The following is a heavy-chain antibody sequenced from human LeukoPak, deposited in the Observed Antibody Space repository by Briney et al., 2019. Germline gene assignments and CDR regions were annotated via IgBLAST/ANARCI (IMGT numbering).Heavy chain of an antibody. V-gene: IGHV3-7*01. J-gene: IGHJ3*02. Sequence: TGGSLRLSCVSSGFTFSNDWMTWVRQAPGKGLEWVANIKRDGSQTHYADSVKGRFTTSRDNTKLFLQMNSLRVEDTARYYCARDTSPSSGSTYFDAFDMWGQGTMVSVSS. D-gene: IGHD1-1*01. CDR2: IKRDGSQT. CDR3: ARDTSPSSGSTYFDAFDM. CDR1: GFTFSNDW.